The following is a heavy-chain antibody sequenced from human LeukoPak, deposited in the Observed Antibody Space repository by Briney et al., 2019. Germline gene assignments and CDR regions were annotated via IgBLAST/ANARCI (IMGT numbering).Heavy chain of an antibody. D-gene: IGHD3-3*01. V-gene: IGHV4-39*01. J-gene: IGHJ4*02. CDR3: ASRDFWSGSDFDY. Sequence: KPSETLSLTCTVSGGSISSSSYYWGWIRQPPGKGLEWIGSIYYSGSTYYNPSPKSRVTISVDTSKNQFSLKLSSVTAADTAVYYCASRDFWSGSDFDYWGQGTLVTVSS. CDR1: GGSISSSSYY. CDR2: IYYSGST.